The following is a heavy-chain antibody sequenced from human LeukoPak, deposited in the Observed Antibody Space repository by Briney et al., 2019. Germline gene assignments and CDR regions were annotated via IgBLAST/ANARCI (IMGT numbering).Heavy chain of an antibody. CDR2: INHSGST. V-gene: IGHV4-34*01. CDR3: ARGPRGWLQRGYFQH. CDR1: GGSFSGYY. J-gene: IGHJ1*01. D-gene: IGHD5-24*01. Sequence: SETLSLTCPVYGGSFSGYYWSWIRQPPGKGLEWIGEINHSGSTNYNPSLKSRVTISVDTSKNQFSLKLSSVTAADTAVYYCARGPRGWLQRGYFQHWGQGTLVTVSS.